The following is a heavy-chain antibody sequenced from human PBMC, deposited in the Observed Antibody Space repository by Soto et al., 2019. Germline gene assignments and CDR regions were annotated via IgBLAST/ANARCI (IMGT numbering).Heavy chain of an antibody. J-gene: IGHJ4*02. CDR2: ISGSGGST. Sequence: GGSLRLSCAASGFTFSSYAMSWVRQAPGKGLEWVSAISGSGGSTYYADSVKGRFTISRDNSKNTLYLQMNSLRAEGTAVHYCAKDEVQLERRVPLDYFVYWGQGTRVTAS. V-gene: IGHV3-23*01. CDR3: AKDEVQLERRVPLDYFVY. D-gene: IGHD1-1*01. CDR1: GFTFSSYA.